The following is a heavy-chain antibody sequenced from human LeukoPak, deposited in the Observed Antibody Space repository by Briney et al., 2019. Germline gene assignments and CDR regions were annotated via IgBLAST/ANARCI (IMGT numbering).Heavy chain of an antibody. CDR3: AKDPVGHYYDSSGPF. J-gene: IGHJ4*02. D-gene: IGHD3-22*01. Sequence: GGSLRLSCAASGFTISSYAMSWVRQAPGKGLEWVSAISGSGGSTYYADSVKGRFTISRDNSKNTLYLQMNSLRAEDTAVYYCAKDPVGHYYDSSGPFWGQGTLVTVSS. CDR2: ISGSGGST. V-gene: IGHV3-23*01. CDR1: GFTISSYA.